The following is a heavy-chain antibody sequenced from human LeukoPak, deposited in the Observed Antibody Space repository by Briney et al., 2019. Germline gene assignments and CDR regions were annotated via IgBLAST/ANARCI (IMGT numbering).Heavy chain of an antibody. CDR1: GGSISSGGYS. CDR3: ARDYYDSSGYYYNYYYYGMDV. CDR2: IYHSGST. D-gene: IGHD3-22*01. J-gene: IGHJ6*02. V-gene: IGHV4-30-2*01. Sequence: KSSQTLSLTCAVSGGSISSGGYSWSWIRQPPGKGLEWIGYIYHSGSTYYNPSLKSRVTISVDRSKNQFSLKLSSVTAAGTAVYYCARDYYDSSGYYYNYYYYGMDVWGQGTTVTVSS.